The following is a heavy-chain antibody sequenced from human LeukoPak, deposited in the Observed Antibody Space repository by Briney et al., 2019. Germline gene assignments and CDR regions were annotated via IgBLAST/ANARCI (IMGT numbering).Heavy chain of an antibody. Sequence: SETLSLTCAVYGGSFSGYYWSWIRQPPGKGLEWIGEINHSGSTNYNPSLKSRVTISVDTSKNQFSLKLSSVTAADTAVYYCARTGGRAIFGVVRYFDYWGQGTLVTVSS. V-gene: IGHV4-34*01. CDR3: ARTGGRAIFGVVRYFDY. D-gene: IGHD3-3*01. CDR1: GGSFSGYY. J-gene: IGHJ4*02. CDR2: INHSGST.